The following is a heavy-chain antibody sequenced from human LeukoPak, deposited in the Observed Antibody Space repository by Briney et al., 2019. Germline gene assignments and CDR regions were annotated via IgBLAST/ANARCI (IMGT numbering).Heavy chain of an antibody. J-gene: IGHJ4*02. CDR2: INHSGST. D-gene: IGHD2-15*01. CDR1: GGSFSGYY. Sequence: SETLSLTCAVYGGSFSGYYWTWIRQPPGKGLEWIGEINHSGSTNYNPSHKSRVTTSVDTSKNQFSLKLSSVTAADTAMYYCARGWLCSGDRCPTGLYYFAYWGQGTLVTVSS. V-gene: IGHV4-34*01. CDR3: ARGWLCSGDRCPTGLYYFAY.